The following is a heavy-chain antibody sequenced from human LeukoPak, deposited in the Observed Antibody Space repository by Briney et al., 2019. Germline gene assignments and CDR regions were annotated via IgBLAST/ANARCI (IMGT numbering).Heavy chain of an antibody. J-gene: IGHJ4*02. CDR2: INHSGST. V-gene: IGHV4-34*01. CDR1: GGSFSGYY. D-gene: IGHD1-26*01. CDR3: ARVRRWSQIKFDY. Sequence: SETLSLTCAVYGGSFSGYYWSWIRQPPGKGLEWIGEINHSGSTNYNPSLKSRVTISVDTSKNQFSLKLSSVTAADTAVYYCARVRRWSQIKFDYWGQGTLVTVSS.